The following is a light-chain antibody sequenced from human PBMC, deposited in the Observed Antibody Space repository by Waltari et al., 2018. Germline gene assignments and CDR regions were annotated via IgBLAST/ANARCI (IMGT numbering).Light chain of an antibody. J-gene: IGKJ1*01. CDR1: QSVRSS. CDR2: GSS. CDR3: QQYDYWPRT. Sequence: EVAMTQSPATLSVSPGEGATLTCRASQSVRSSLAWYQQRHGQPPRLLFFGSSTRATGVSGRFSASGSGTEFTLTISSLQSEDFAVYYCQQYDYWPRTFGQGTKVEIK. V-gene: IGKV3-15*01.